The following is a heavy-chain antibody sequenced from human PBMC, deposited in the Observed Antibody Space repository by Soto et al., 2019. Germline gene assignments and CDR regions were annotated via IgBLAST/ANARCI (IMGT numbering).Heavy chain of an antibody. CDR1: GYTFTNND. Sequence: ASVKVSCKATGYTFTNNDVSWVRQATGQGLEWMGWMNPGSGDTGYAQKFQGRVTMTRDISIATAYMELNSLTSEDTAIYYCARMESFGSLNWFDPWGQGTLVTVSS. CDR3: ARMESFGSLNWFDP. J-gene: IGHJ5*02. D-gene: IGHD5-18*01. CDR2: MNPGSGDT. V-gene: IGHV1-8*02.